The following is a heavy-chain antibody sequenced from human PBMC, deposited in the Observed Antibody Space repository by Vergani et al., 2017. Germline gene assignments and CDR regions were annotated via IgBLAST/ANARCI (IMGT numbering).Heavy chain of an antibody. Sequence: QVQLVQSGAEVKKPGASVKVSCKASGYTFTSYGISWVRQAPGQGLEWMGWISAYNGNTNYAQKLQGRVTMTRDTSTSTVYMELSSLRSEDTAVYYCAIVPAASYYYYYYMDVWGKGTTVTVSS. CDR1: GYTFTSYG. D-gene: IGHD2-2*01. CDR3: AIVPAASYYYYYYMDV. CDR2: ISAYNGNT. J-gene: IGHJ6*03. V-gene: IGHV1-18*01.